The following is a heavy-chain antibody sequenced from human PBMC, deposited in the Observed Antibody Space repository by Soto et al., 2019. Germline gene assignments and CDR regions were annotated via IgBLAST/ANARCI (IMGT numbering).Heavy chain of an antibody. CDR1: GFSLSTSGVG. D-gene: IGHD1-7*01. V-gene: IGHV2-5*02. CDR3: AHRYNWNYLPSYFDY. CDR2: IYWDDDK. Sequence: QITLKESGPTLVKPTQTLTLTCTFSGFSLSTSGVGVGWIRQPPGKALEWLALIYWDDDKRYSPSLKSRLTITKDTSKDQVVLTMTNMDPVDTATYYCAHRYNWNYLPSYFDYWGQGTLVTVSS. J-gene: IGHJ4*02.